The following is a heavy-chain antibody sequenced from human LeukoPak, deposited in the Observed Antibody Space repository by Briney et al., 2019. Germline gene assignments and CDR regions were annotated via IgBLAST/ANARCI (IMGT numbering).Heavy chain of an antibody. J-gene: IGHJ4*02. CDR1: GGSISSYY. D-gene: IGHD5-18*01. CDR3: ARAMVVLTLDY. Sequence: SETLSLTCTVSGGSISSYYWSWIRQPPGKGLEWIGYIYTSGSTNYNPSLKSRVTISVDTSKNQFSLKLSSVTAADTAVYYCARAMVVLTLDYWGQGTLVTVSS. V-gene: IGHV4-4*09. CDR2: IYTSGST.